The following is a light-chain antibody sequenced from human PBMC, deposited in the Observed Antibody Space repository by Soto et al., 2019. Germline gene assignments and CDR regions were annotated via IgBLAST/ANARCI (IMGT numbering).Light chain of an antibody. V-gene: IGKV3-15*01. Sequence: EIVMTQSPVTLSVSPGERATLSCRASQSVSSSYLAWYQQKPGQAPRLLIYGASTRATGISARFSGSGSGTEFTLTISSLQSEDFAVYYCQQYNSRPPTFGQGTKVDI. J-gene: IGKJ1*01. CDR1: QSVSSSY. CDR2: GAS. CDR3: QQYNSRPPT.